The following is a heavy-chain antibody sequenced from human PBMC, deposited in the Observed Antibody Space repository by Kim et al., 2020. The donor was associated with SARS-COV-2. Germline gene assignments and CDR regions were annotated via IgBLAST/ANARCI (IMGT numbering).Heavy chain of an antibody. V-gene: IGHV4-39*01. CDR1: GGPISSTTYY. CDR2: IYYSGTT. J-gene: IGHJ6*01. Sequence: SETLSLTCNVSGGPISSTTYYWGWVRQPPGKGLEWIGTIYYSGTTYSSPSLKSRVTISVDTSKNQFSLKLRSVTAADTAIYYCARHRGYCSGVNCYYHGMDVWAQGPGVTVS. CDR3: ARHRGYCSGVNCYYHGMDV. D-gene: IGHD2-15*01.